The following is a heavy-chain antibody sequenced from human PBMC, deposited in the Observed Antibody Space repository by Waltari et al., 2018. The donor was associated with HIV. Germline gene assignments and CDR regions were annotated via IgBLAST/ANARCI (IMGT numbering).Heavy chain of an antibody. J-gene: IGHJ4*02. CDR3: ARRNGYLSYYFDY. D-gene: IGHD5-12*01. CDR2: IYYSGST. V-gene: IGHV4-39*01. Sequence: QLQLHESGPGLVKPSETLSLTCTVSGGSISSSSYYWGWIRQPPGTGLEWIGSIYYSGSTYYNQSLKSRVTISVDTSKNQFSLKLSSVTAADTAVYYCARRNGYLSYYFDYWGQGTLVTVSS. CDR1: GGSISSSSYY.